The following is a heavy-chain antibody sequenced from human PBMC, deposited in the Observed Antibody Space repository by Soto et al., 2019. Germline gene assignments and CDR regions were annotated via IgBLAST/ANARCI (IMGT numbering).Heavy chain of an antibody. Sequence: PGGSLRLSCAASGFIFTNYGMHWVRQAPGKGPEWVAGTWFDGSNKYYAETVKGRFTVSRDNSKNTLYLQMNSLRAEDTAVYYCARDRFATSWSYFDYWGQGTPVTVSS. CDR3: ARDRFATSWSYFDY. CDR1: GFIFTNYG. CDR2: TWFDGSNK. D-gene: IGHD2-2*01. J-gene: IGHJ4*02. V-gene: IGHV3-33*01.